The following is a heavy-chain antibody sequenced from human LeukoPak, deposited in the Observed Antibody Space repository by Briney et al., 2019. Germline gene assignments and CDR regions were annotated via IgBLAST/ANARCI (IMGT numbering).Heavy chain of an antibody. CDR3: AREKDYYDSSGFDY. D-gene: IGHD3-22*01. J-gene: IGHJ4*02. CDR2: IKQDGSEK. CDR1: GFTFSSYW. Sequence: PGGSLRLSCAASGFTFSSYWMSWVRQAPGKGLEWVANIKQDGSEKYYVGSVKGRFTISRDNAKNSLYLQMNSLRAEDTAVYYCAREKDYYDSSGFDYWGQGTLVTVSS. V-gene: IGHV3-7*01.